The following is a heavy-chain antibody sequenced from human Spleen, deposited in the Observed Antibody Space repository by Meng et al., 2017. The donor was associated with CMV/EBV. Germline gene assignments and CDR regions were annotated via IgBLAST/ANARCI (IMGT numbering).Heavy chain of an antibody. CDR1: GYTFSTYG. CDR3: ARDFYEYDDSGYYDDTFDI. V-gene: IGHV1-18*01. J-gene: IGHJ3*02. D-gene: IGHD3-22*01. CDR2: IGGYDGRT. Sequence: ASVKVSCKASGYTFSTYGISWVRQAPGKGLEWMGWIGGYDGRTNYGQKFRGRVTMTKDTSTSTAYMELRSLGSDDTSVYFCARDFYEYDDSGYYDDTFDIWGQGTMVTVSS.